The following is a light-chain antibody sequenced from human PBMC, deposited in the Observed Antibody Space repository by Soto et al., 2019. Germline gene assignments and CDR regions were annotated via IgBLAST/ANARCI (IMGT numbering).Light chain of an antibody. CDR2: GAS. J-gene: IGKJ1*01. Sequence: EIVLTQSPGTLSLDPGERATLSCRDSQDLISDYLAWYQQKPGQPPRLLIYGASFRATGIPDRFSCSGSGTDFTLNINTIETEDSAVYYCQRYGRSPTWSFGQGTKVDIK. CDR3: QRYGRSPTWS. CDR1: QDLISDY. V-gene: IGKV3-20*01.